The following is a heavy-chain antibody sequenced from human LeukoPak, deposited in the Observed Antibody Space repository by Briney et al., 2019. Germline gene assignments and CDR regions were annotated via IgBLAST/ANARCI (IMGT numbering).Heavy chain of an antibody. CDR1: GGSFSGYY. CDR2: INHSGST. V-gene: IGHV4-34*01. Sequence: SETLSLTCAVYGGSFSGYYWSWIRQPPGKGLEWIGEINHSGSTNYNPSLKSRVTISVDTSKNQFSLKLSSVTAADTAVYYCARVLLWFGELSREPNHYFDYWGQGTLVTVSS. CDR3: ARVLLWFGELSREPNHYFDY. J-gene: IGHJ4*02. D-gene: IGHD3-10*01.